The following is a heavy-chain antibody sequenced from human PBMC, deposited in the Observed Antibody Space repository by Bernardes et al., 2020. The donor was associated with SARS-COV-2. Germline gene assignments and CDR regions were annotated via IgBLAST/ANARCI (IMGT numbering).Heavy chain of an antibody. CDR2: IYYSVTT. V-gene: IGHV4-59*01. D-gene: IGHD1-1*01. J-gene: IGHJ4*02. CDR3: ARGLEPYYFDY. Sequence: SGTLSLTCSVSGGSMHPSYWSWIRQPPGQGLEWVGHIYYSVTTNSNPSLKSRVTISADTSKNQFSLKLHSVTAADTALYYCARGLEPYYFDYWGQGTLVTVSS. CDR1: GGSMHPSY.